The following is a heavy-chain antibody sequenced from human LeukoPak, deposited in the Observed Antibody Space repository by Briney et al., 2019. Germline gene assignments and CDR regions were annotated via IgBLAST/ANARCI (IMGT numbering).Heavy chain of an antibody. J-gene: IGHJ4*02. CDR3: AKPAAGYSSGWYDGSYYFGY. Sequence: GGSLRLSCAASGFTLTSYGMHWVRQAPGKGLEWVTFIRYDGSNKYYAVSVKGRFTISRDNPKNTLYLQMNSLRAEDTAVYYCAKPAAGYSSGWYDGSYYFGYWGQGPRTTVSS. V-gene: IGHV3-30*02. CDR2: IRYDGSNK. CDR1: GFTLTSYG. D-gene: IGHD6-19*01.